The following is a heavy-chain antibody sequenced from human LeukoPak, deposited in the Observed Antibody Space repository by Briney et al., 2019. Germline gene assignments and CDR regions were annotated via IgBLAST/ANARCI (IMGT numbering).Heavy chain of an antibody. V-gene: IGHV1-2*02. J-gene: IGHJ4*02. CDR1: GYTFTGYY. D-gene: IGHD3-9*01. Sequence: ASVKVSCKASGYTFTGYYMHWVRQAPGQGLEWMGWINPNSGGTNYAQKFQGRVTMTRDTSISTAYMELSRLRSDDTAVYYCAREGGRYFDWLPFDYWGQGTLVTVSS. CDR3: AREGGRYFDWLPFDY. CDR2: INPNSGGT.